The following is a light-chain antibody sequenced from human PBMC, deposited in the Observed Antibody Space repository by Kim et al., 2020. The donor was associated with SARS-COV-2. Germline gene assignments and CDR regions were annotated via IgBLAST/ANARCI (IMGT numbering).Light chain of an antibody. CDR2: CDS. J-gene: IGLJ1*01. Sequence: GKTARITCGGINIGSKRVTGYRQTPGQAPMLVIYCDSSRPSGTPERFAGSNPGNTATLTIGRVEAGDEADYYWQVWDSSSDHYVFGTGTQLTVL. V-gene: IGLV3-21*04. CDR3: QVWDSSSDHYV. CDR1: NIGSKR.